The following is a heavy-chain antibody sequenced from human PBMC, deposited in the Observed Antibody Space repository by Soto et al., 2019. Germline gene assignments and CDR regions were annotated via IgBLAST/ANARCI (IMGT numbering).Heavy chain of an antibody. V-gene: IGHV5-10-1*01. CDR1: GYSFTSYW. CDR3: ARITPNYYGSGTDAFDI. Sequence: GESLKISCKGSGYSFTSYWISWVRQMPGKGLEWMGRIDPSDSYTNYSPSFQGHVTISADKSISTAYLQWSSLKASGTAMYYCARITPNYYGSGTDAFDIWGQGTMVTVSS. CDR2: IDPSDSYT. J-gene: IGHJ3*02. D-gene: IGHD3-10*01.